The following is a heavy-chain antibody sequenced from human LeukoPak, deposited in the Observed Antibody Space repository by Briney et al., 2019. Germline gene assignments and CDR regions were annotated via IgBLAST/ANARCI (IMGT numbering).Heavy chain of an antibody. D-gene: IGHD3-9*01. CDR2: IYYSGST. Sequence: SETLSLTCTVSGGSISSYYWSWIRQPPGKGLEWIGYIYYSGSTNYNPSLKSRLTISVDTSKNQFSLRVSSVTAADTAVYYCARIDSKAGGDFWGQGTLVTVSS. CDR3: ARIDSKAGGDF. V-gene: IGHV4-59*12. J-gene: IGHJ4*02. CDR1: GGSISSYY.